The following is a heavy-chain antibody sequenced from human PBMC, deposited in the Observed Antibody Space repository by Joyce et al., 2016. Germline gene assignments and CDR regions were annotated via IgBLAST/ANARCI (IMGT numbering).Heavy chain of an antibody. CDR3: ASFLEFLLLDH. CDR2: VYHTGRT. J-gene: IGHJ4*02. D-gene: IGHD3-3*01. CDR1: GGSINRSTSY. Sequence: QLRLQESGPGLVKPSETLSLTCTVSGGSINRSTSYWGWIRQPPGNGLEWIGNVYHTGRTYFNPALKSRRTISVDTSKNQFSLRLKSVTAADTALYYCASFLEFLLLDHWGQGTLVTVSS. V-gene: IGHV4-39*01.